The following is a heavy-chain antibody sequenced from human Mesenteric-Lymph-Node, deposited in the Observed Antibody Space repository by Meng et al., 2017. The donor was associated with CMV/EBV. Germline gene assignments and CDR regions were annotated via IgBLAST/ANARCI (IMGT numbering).Heavy chain of an antibody. Sequence: FSSYGMHWVRQAPGKGLEWVAVIWYDGSNKYYADSVKGRFTTSRDNSKNTLYLQMNSLRAEDTAVYYCAKDLGTGTDYYDSSGPSDYWGQGTLVTVSS. J-gene: IGHJ4*02. V-gene: IGHV3-33*06. CDR3: AKDLGTGTDYYDSSGPSDY. CDR2: IWYDGSNK. D-gene: IGHD3-22*01. CDR1: FSSYG.